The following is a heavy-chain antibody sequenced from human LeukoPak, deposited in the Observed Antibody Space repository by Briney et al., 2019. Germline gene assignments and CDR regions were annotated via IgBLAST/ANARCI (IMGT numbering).Heavy chain of an antibody. CDR3: VRRDTGWNYFDY. V-gene: IGHV4-59*08. Sequence: SETLSLTCAVSGGSINSHYWGWIRQPPGKGLQWIGDIYYTGKINYNPSLKSRVTVTLDTSKDHLSLNLTSVLAADTAIYYCVRRDTGWNYFDYWGQGILVTVSS. CDR1: GGSINSHY. D-gene: IGHD6-19*01. CDR2: IYYTGKI. J-gene: IGHJ4*02.